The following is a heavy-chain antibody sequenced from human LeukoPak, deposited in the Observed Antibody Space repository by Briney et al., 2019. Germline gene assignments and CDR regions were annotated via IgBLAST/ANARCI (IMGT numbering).Heavy chain of an antibody. CDR3: AKWFDGPGPFDY. CDR2: IYSGGST. D-gene: IGHD3-10*01. J-gene: IGHJ4*02. V-gene: IGHV3-53*01. Sequence: GGSLRLSCAASGFTVSSNYMSWVRQAPGKGLEWVSVIYSGGSTYYADSVKGRFTISRDNAKNSLYLQMNSLRAEDTAVYYCAKWFDGPGPFDYWGQGTLVTVSS. CDR1: GFTVSSNY.